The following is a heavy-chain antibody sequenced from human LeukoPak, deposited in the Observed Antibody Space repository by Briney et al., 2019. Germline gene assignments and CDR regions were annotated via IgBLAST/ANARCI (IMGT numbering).Heavy chain of an antibody. CDR1: GGSVSSGSYY. CDR2: IYYSGST. CDR3: ARAFFGAKVARYYFDY. D-gene: IGHD3-16*01. J-gene: IGHJ4*02. V-gene: IGHV4-61*01. Sequence: SETLSLTCTVSGGSVSSGSYYWRWIRQPPGKGLEWIGYIYYSGSTNYNPSLKSRVTISVDTSKNQFSLKLSSVTAADTAVYYCARAFFGAKVARYYFDYWGQGTLVTVSS.